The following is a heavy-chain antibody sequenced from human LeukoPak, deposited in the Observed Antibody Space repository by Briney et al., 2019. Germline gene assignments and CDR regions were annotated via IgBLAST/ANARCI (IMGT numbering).Heavy chain of an antibody. Sequence: PGGSLRLSCAASGFPFSSYSMNWVRRAPGKGLEWVSYISASGSNIYYLDSVKGRFTVSRDNAMNSLFLQMDRPRAEDTAVYYCVRVKGTYFDFWGRGTLVTVSS. CDR2: ISASGSNI. J-gene: IGHJ4*02. CDR3: VRVKGTYFDF. CDR1: GFPFSSYS. D-gene: IGHD1-1*01. V-gene: IGHV3-48*01.